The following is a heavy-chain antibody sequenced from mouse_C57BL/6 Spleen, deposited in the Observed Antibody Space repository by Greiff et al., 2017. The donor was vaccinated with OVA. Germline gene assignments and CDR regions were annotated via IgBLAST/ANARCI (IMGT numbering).Heavy chain of an antibody. CDR1: GYTFTDYN. CDR3: ARSEDGNSAY. V-gene: IGHV1-18*01. J-gene: IGHJ3*01. D-gene: IGHD2-1*01. Sequence: EVQLVESGPELVKPGASVKIPCKASGYTFTDYNMDWVKQSHGKSLEWIGDINPNNGGTIYNQKFKGKATLTVDKSSSTAYMELRSLTSEDTAVYYCARSEDGNSAYWGQGTLVTVSA. CDR2: INPNNGGT.